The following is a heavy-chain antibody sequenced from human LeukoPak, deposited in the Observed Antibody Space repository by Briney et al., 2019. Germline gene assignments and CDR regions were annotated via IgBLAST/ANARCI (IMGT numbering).Heavy chain of an antibody. CDR1: AFTFSRYG. CDR3: ARALWFGETFPAY. CDR2: IRYDGSNK. J-gene: IGHJ4*02. Sequence: GGSLRLSCAASAFTFSRYGMHWVRQAPGKGLEWVAFIRYDGSNKYYADSVKGRFTISRDNAKNSLYLQMNSLRAEDTAVYYCARALWFGETFPAYWGQGTLVTVSS. V-gene: IGHV3-30*02. D-gene: IGHD3-10*01.